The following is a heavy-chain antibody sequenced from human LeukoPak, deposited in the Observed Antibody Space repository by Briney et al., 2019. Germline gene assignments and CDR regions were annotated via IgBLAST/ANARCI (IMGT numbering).Heavy chain of an antibody. CDR2: IWYDGSNK. J-gene: IGHJ4*02. CDR1: GFTFSSYG. Sequence: GGSLRLSCAASGFTFSSYGMHWVRQAPGKGLEWVAVIWYDGSNKYYADSVKGRFTISRDNSKNTLYLQMSSLRAEDTAVYYCARVSSSDNYFDYWGQGTLVTVSS. V-gene: IGHV3-33*01. CDR3: ARVSSSDNYFDY. D-gene: IGHD6-6*01.